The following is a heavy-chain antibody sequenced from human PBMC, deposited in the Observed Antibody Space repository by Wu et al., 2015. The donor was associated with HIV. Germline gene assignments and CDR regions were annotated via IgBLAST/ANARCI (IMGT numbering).Heavy chain of an antibody. Sequence: QVQLVQSGAEVKKPGASVKVSCKSSGYTFTSYGLTWVRQAPGQGLEWMGWISAYNGDTKYAQKFQGRVTMITDTSTSTIFMELRSLTSDDTAVYYCARKSSSGYQIWGQGNSGHRLL. J-gene: IGHJ4*02. CDR2: ISAYNGDT. V-gene: IGHV1-18*01. D-gene: IGHD3-22*01. CDR3: ARKSSSGYQI. CDR1: GYTFTSYG.